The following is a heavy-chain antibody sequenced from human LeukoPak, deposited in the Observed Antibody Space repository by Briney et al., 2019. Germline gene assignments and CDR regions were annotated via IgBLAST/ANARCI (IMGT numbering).Heavy chain of an antibody. CDR3: AKYFYDGSGTHYFDY. D-gene: IGHD3-22*01. Sequence: GGSLRLSCAASGITFSSHWMSWVRQAPGKGLEWVGNIKPDGSEKYYVDSLKGRFIISRDNAKNSLYLQMNSLRAEDAAVYYCAKYFYDGSGTHYFDYWGQGTPVTVSS. CDR2: IKPDGSEK. CDR1: GITFSSHW. J-gene: IGHJ4*02. V-gene: IGHV3-7*01.